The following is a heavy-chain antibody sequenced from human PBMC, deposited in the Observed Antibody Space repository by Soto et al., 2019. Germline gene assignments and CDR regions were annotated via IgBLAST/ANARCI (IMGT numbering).Heavy chain of an antibody. D-gene: IGHD6-19*01. J-gene: IGHJ4*02. Sequence: EVQLVESGGGLVQPGGSLRLSCAASGFTVSSNYMSWVRHAPGKGLEWVSVIYSGGSTYYADSVKGRFTISRDNSKNTLYLQMNSLRAEDTAVYYCARDRPYSSGWYHDYWGQGTLVTVSS. CDR1: GFTVSSNY. CDR2: IYSGGST. V-gene: IGHV3-66*01. CDR3: ARDRPYSSGWYHDY.